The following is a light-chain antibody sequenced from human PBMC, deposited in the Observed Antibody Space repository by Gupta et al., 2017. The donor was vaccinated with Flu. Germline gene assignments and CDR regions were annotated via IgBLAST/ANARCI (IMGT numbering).Light chain of an antibody. CDR3: NTCNTSRSRVV. CDR2: ENN. V-gene: IGLV1-51*02. Sequence: QSILKQPLSLSPASGQKVTISCAGNRSNIGNNYVSWYQHLPGTAPKLLIYENNRRPSGVPERVSGSKYGTSATLGITGLQTGDEADYYCNTCNTSRSRVVFGGGTKLTVL. CDR1: RSNIGNNY. J-gene: IGLJ2*01.